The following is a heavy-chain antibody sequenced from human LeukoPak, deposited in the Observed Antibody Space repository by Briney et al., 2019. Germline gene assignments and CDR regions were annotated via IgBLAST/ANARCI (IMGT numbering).Heavy chain of an antibody. CDR2: ISGGGGST. CDR1: GFTFSSYA. J-gene: IGHJ4*02. CDR3: ATLGLVGADSDY. Sequence: PGGSLRLSCAASGFTFSSYAMSWVRQAPGKGLEWVSTISGGGGSTYYADSVKGRFTISRDNSKNTLYLQMNSLRAEDTAVYYCATLGLVGADSDYWGQGTLVTVSS. D-gene: IGHD1-26*01. V-gene: IGHV3-23*01.